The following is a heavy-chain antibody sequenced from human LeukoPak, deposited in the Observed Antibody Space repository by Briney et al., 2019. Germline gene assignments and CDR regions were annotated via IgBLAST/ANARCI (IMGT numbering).Heavy chain of an antibody. CDR3: ASHVLSQQLVLYGYFQH. CDR2: IYHSGST. Sequence: PSETLSLTCTVSGYSISSGYYWGWIRQPPGKGLEWIGSIYHSGSTYYNPSLKSRVTISVDTSKNQFSLKLSSVTAADTAVYYCASHVLSQQLVLYGYFQHWGQGTLVTVSS. V-gene: IGHV4-38-2*02. CDR1: GYSISSGYY. J-gene: IGHJ1*01. D-gene: IGHD6-13*01.